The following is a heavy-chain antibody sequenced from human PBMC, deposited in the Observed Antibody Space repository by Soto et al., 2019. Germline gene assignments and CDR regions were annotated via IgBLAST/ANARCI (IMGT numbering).Heavy chain of an antibody. D-gene: IGHD5-12*01. V-gene: IGHV4-31*03. CDR1: GGPINRGGSS. CDR3: ARGTAYSGYDYSYFDY. J-gene: IGHJ4*02. CDR2: IYYSGST. Sequence: QVHLQESGPGLVKPSQTLSLPCTVSGGPINRGGSSWGWIRQHPGRGLEWIGYIYYSGSTYYNSSLKSRVTISVDTSKNQFSLKLTSVTAADTAVYYCARGTAYSGYDYSYFDYWGQGALVTVSS.